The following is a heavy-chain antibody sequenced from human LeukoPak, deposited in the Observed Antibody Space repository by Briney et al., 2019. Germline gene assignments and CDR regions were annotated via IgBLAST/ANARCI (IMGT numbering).Heavy chain of an antibody. CDR3: ARHGGSGSYYNWFDP. D-gene: IGHD3-10*01. J-gene: IGHJ5*02. V-gene: IGHV5-51*01. Sequence: GESLKISCKGSGYRFAGYWIGWVRQMPGKGLEWMGIIHPGVSDTRYSPSFQGQVTFSADKSISTAHLQWSSLKASDTAMYYCARHGGSGSYYNWFDPWGQGTLVTVSS. CDR1: GYRFAGYW. CDR2: IHPGVSDT.